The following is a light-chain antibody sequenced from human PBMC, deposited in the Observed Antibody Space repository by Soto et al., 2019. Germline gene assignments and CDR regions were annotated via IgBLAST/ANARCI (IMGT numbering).Light chain of an antibody. CDR3: QHYDSLPIT. J-gene: IGKJ5*01. CDR1: QSVSNNY. V-gene: IGKV3-20*01. Sequence: EIVLTQPPGTLSLSPGERATLSCRASQSVSNNYLAWYQQKPGQPPRLLIYGASSRATGIPDRFSGSGSGTDFTLTTSRLEPEDFAVFYCQHYDSLPITFGQGTRLEIK. CDR2: GAS.